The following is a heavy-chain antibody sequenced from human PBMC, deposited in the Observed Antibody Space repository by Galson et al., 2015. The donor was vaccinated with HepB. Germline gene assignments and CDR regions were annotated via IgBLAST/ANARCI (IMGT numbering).Heavy chain of an antibody. D-gene: IGHD3-3*01. CDR2: IIPIFGTA. Sequence: SVKVSCKASGGTFSSYAISWVRQAPGQGLEWMGGIIPIFGTANYAQKFQGRVTITADESTSTAYMELSSLRSEDTAVYYCASGLYDFWSGYHPGWFDPWGQGTLVTVSS. CDR3: ASGLYDFWSGYHPGWFDP. J-gene: IGHJ5*02. CDR1: GGTFSSYA. V-gene: IGHV1-69*13.